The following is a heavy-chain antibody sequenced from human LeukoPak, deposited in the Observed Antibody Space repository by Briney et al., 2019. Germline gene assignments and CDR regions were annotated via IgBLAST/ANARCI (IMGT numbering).Heavy chain of an antibody. V-gene: IGHV5-10-1*01. CDR2: IDPSDSYT. Sequence: GESLKISCKGSGYSFTSYWIIWVRQMPGKGLEWMGRIDPSDSYTNYSPAFQGHVTISSDRSISTAYLQWSSLKASNTAMYYCARPGATTVTNDYYGMDVWGQGTTVTVSS. J-gene: IGHJ6*02. D-gene: IGHD4-17*01. CDR1: GYSFTSYW. CDR3: ARPGATTVTNDYYGMDV.